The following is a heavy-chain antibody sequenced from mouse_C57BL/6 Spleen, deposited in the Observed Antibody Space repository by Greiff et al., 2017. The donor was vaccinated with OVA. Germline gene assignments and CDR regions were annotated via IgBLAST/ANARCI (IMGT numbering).Heavy chain of an antibody. D-gene: IGHD3-2*02. V-gene: IGHV1-19*01. CDR3: ATQLRLQNAMDY. CDR2: INPYNGGT. CDR1: GYTFTDYY. Sequence: VQLQQSGPVLVKPGASVKMSCKASGYTFTDYYMNWVKQSHGKSLEWIGVINPYNGGTSYNQKFKGKATLTVDKSSSTAYMELNSLTSEDSAVYYCATQLRLQNAMDYWGQGTSVTVSS. J-gene: IGHJ4*01.